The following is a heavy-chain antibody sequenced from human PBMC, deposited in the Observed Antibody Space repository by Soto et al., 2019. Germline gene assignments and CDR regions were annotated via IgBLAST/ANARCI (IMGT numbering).Heavy chain of an antibody. D-gene: IGHD3-16*02. Sequence: SVKVSCKASGGTFSSYAISWVRQAPGQGLEWMGRIIPILGIANYAQKFQGRVTITADKSTSTAYMELRSLRSDDTAVYYCARGTHDYIWGSYHDAFDIWGQGTMVTVSS. CDR2: IIPILGIA. V-gene: IGHV1-69*04. CDR3: ARGTHDYIWGSYHDAFDI. J-gene: IGHJ3*02. CDR1: GGTFSSYA.